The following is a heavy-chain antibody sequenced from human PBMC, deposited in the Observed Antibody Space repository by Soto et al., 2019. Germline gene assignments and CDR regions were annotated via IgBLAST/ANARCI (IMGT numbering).Heavy chain of an antibody. D-gene: IGHD2-2*01. CDR2: INPSGGST. CDR3: ARGPIVVVPAGWFDP. CDR1: GYTFTSYY. J-gene: IGHJ5*02. V-gene: IGHV1-46*01. Sequence: ASVKVSGKASGYTFTSYYMHWVRQAPGQGLEWMGIINPSGGSTSYAQKFQGRVTMTRDTSTSTVYMELSSLRSEDTAMYYCARGPIVVVPAGWFDPWGQGTLVTVSS.